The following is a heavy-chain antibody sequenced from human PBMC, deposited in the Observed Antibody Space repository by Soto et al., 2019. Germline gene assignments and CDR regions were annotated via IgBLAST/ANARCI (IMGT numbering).Heavy chain of an antibody. V-gene: IGHV3-23*01. CDR3: AKRSRSSTFDY. Sequence: EVQLLESGGGLVQPGESLRLSCAASGFTFSSYAMSWVRQAPGKGLEWVSVISGSDDSTYYADSVKGRFTISRDNSKNTLYLQMNSLRAEGTAVYYCAKRSRSSTFDYWGQGTLVTVSS. CDR2: ISGSDDST. J-gene: IGHJ4*02. D-gene: IGHD6-6*01. CDR1: GFTFSSYA.